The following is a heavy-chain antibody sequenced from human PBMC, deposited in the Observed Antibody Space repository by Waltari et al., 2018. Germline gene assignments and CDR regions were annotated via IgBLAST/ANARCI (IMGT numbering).Heavy chain of an antibody. J-gene: IGHJ4*02. CDR3: ARDDYSNPLDY. V-gene: IGHV3-21*01. Sequence: EVQLVASGGGLVKPVGSLRRSCAASGFTFSSHSMNWVRQAPGKGLEWISSISSSSSYIYYADSVKGRFTISRDNAKNSLYLQMNSLRAEDTAVYYCARDDYSNPLDYWGQGTLVTVSS. D-gene: IGHD4-4*01. CDR1: GFTFSSHS. CDR2: ISSSSSYI.